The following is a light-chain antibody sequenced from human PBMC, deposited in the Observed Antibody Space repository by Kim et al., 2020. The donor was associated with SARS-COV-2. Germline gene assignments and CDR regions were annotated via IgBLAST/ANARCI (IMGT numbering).Light chain of an antibody. CDR3: CSYASSRKV. CDR1: SSDIGSYDF. Sequence: LTQPASVSGSPGQSITISCTGTSSDIGSYDFVSWYQQHPGKGPKLILYAVTERPSGISNRFSGSKSGNTASLTISGLQPEDEADYYCCSYASSRKVFGGGTQLTVL. J-gene: IGLJ3*02. V-gene: IGLV2-23*02. CDR2: AVT.